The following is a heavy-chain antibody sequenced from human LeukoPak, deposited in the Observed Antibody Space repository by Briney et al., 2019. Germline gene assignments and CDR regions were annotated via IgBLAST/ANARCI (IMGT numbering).Heavy chain of an antibody. V-gene: IGHV3-43*01. D-gene: IGHD2-21*02. CDR1: GFTFDDYT. Sequence: PGGSLRLSCAAPGFTFDDYTMHWVRQAPGKGLEWVSLISWDGGSTYYADSVKGRFTISRDNSKNSLYLQMNSLRTEDTALYYCAKDISSDLYYYYYMDVWGKGTTVTVSS. CDR3: AKDISSDLYYYYYMDV. CDR2: ISWDGGST. J-gene: IGHJ6*03.